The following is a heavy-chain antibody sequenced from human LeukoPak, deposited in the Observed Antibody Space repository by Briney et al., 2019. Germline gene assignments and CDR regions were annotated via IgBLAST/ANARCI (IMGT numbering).Heavy chain of an antibody. CDR2: MYYSGTT. CDR1: GGSINTRSYF. J-gene: IGHJ4*02. V-gene: IGHV4-39*01. CDR3: AGQRGSGWYHPHLF. Sequence: SETLSLTCSASGGSINTRSYFWGWIRQSPGKGLEWIASMYYSGTTYYNPSLKSRVTISVDTYKSQLSLKLSSVTAADTAVYYCAGQRGSGWYHPHLFWGQGILVTVSS. D-gene: IGHD6-19*01.